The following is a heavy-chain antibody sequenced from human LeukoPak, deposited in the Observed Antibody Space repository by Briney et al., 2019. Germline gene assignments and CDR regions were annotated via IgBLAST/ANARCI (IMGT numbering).Heavy chain of an antibody. Sequence: PGRSLRLSCAASGFTFSSYALHWVRQAPGKGLEWVSGISASGGGTYYADSVKGRFTISWDNAKKSLYLEMNTLRAEDTAIYYCACPYRSRFDYWGQGTLVTVSS. V-gene: IGHV3-23*01. J-gene: IGHJ4*02. CDR2: ISASGGGT. CDR3: ACPYRSRFDY. CDR1: GFTFSSYA. D-gene: IGHD6-13*01.